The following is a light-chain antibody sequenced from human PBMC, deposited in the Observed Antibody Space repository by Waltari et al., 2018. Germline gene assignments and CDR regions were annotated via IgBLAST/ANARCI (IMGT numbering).Light chain of an antibody. V-gene: IGKV4-1*01. Sequence: EIVMTQSPDSLAVSLGERVAINCKSSRSVLYNSNNKNYLAWYQQKPRQPPKLLINWASSRESGVPDRFSGSGSGTDFTLTISSLQAEDVAVYYCQQYYSSPISFGQGTRLEIK. CDR1: RSVLYNSNNKNY. CDR2: WAS. J-gene: IGKJ5*01. CDR3: QQYYSSPIS.